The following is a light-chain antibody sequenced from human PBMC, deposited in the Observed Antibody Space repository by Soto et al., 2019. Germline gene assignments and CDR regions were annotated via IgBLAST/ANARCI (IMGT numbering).Light chain of an antibody. CDR2: DAS. Sequence: QSALAQPRSVSGSPGQSVTISCTGTTGDVGAYNFVSWYQQHPGKAPKLMIYDASKRPSGVPDRFSASKSGNTASLTISGLQAEDEADYYCCSYAGSFTWVFGGGTQRTVL. CDR3: CSYAGSFTWV. J-gene: IGLJ3*02. CDR1: TGDVGAYNF. V-gene: IGLV2-11*01.